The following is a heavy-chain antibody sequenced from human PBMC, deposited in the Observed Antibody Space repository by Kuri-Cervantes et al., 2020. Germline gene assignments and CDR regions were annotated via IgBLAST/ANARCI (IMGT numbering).Heavy chain of an antibody. J-gene: IGHJ4*02. CDR3: ARDNDAGGDCNC. V-gene: IGHV1-2*02. CDR1: GYTFTSYG. D-gene: IGHD1-1*01. CDR2: INPNSGGT. Sequence: ASVKVSCKASGYTFTSYGISWVRQAPGQGLEWMGWINPNSGGTNYAQKFQGRVTMTRDTSISTAYMELSRLRSDDTAVYCCARDNDAGGDCNCWGQGTLVTVSS.